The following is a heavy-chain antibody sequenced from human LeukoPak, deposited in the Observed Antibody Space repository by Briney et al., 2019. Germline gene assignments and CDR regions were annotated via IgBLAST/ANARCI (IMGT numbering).Heavy chain of an antibody. D-gene: IGHD6-19*01. CDR1: GFEFTSYE. CDR3: ARVVAVAGTGAYAFDI. V-gene: IGHV3-48*03. J-gene: IGHJ3*02. CDR2: ISNTGGTI. Sequence: GGSLRLSCAASGFEFTSYEMNWVRQAPGRGLEWVSYISNTGGTIYYGDSVKGRFTISRDNAKNSLSLQMNSLRADDTAVYYCARVVAVAGTGAYAFDIWGQGTMVTVSS.